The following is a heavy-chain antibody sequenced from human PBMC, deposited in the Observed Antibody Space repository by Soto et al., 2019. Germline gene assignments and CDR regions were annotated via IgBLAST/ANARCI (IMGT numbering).Heavy chain of an antibody. V-gene: IGHV4-30-2*01. J-gene: IGHJ5*02. Sequence: PSETLSLTCAVSGGSISSGGYSWSWIRQPPGKGLEWIGYIHHSGSTYYNPSLKSRVTISVDRSKNQFSLKLSSVTAADTAVYYCARGVALRFLEWLSPGRFDPWGQGTLVTVSS. CDR2: IHHSGST. D-gene: IGHD3-3*01. CDR1: GGSISSGGYS. CDR3: ARGVALRFLEWLSPGRFDP.